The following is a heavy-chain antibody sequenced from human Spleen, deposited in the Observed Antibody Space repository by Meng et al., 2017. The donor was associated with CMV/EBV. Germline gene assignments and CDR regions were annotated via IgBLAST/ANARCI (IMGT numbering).Heavy chain of an antibody. V-gene: IGHV3-23*01. D-gene: IGHD2-2*01. CDR1: GFTFSSYA. CDR2: ISGSGDNT. J-gene: IGHJ5*02. CDR3: ARSRGGSTSCPQCWFDP. Sequence: GGSLRLSCVASGFTFSSYAVSWVRQAPGKGLEWVSSISGSGDNTYYADSVKGRFTISRDNSKNTLYLQMNSLRAEDTAVYYCARSRGGSTSCPQCWFDPWGQGTLVTVSS.